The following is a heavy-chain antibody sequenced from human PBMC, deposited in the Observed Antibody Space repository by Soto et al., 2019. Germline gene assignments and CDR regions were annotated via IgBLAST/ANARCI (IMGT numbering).Heavy chain of an antibody. J-gene: IGHJ6*02. CDR1: GGSFSGYY. Sequence: SETLSLTCAVYGGSFSGYYWSWIRQPPGKGLEWIGEIKHSGSTNYNPSLTSRVTISVDASKSQFSLKLSSVTAADAAVYYCASQAVSTGYYYYYGLDVWGQGPTVTVSS. V-gene: IGHV4-34*01. CDR2: IKHSGST. D-gene: IGHD4-4*01. CDR3: ASQAVSTGYYYYYGLDV.